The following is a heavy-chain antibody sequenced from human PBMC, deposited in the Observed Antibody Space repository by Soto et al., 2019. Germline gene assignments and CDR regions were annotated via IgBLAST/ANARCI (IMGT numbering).Heavy chain of an antibody. CDR1: GFTFSSYA. D-gene: IGHD1-26*01. Sequence: QVQLVESGGGVVQPGRSLRLSCVASGFTFSSYAMHWVRQAPGKGLEWVAIISYDGSNTYYADSVKGRFTITRDNSKNTLYLHMNSLRAEDTSVYYCAKEGGLSGSYYISSSYYFDYWGQGTLVTVSS. V-gene: IGHV3-30*18. CDR3: AKEGGLSGSYYISSSYYFDY. J-gene: IGHJ4*02. CDR2: ISYDGSNT.